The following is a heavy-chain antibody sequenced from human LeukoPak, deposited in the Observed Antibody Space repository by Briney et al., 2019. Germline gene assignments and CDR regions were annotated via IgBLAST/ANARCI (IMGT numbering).Heavy chain of an antibody. J-gene: IGHJ4*02. CDR1: GASISSFY. V-gene: IGHV4-4*07. CDR2: IYTSGGT. D-gene: IGHD1-26*01. Sequence: SETLSLTCTVSGASISSFYWSWIRKPAGKGLEWIGRIYTSGGTNYNPSLKSRVTMSIDTSKNQFSLKLYSVTAADTAVYYCVTDRSGSYDYWGQGILVTVSS. CDR3: VTDRSGSYDY.